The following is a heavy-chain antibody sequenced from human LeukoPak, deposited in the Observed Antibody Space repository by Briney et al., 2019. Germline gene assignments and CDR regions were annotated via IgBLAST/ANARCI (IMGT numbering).Heavy chain of an antibody. CDR1: GFTFSSYW. CDR2: IKQDGSEK. D-gene: IGHD4-23*01. CDR3: ARVQGGNSIDY. V-gene: IGHV3-7*01. Sequence: GGSLRLSCAASGFTFSSYWMSWVRQAPGKGLEWVANIKQDGSEKYYVDSVKGRFIISRDNAKNSLYLQMNSLRAEDTAVYYCARVQGGNSIDYWGQGTLVTVSS. J-gene: IGHJ4*02.